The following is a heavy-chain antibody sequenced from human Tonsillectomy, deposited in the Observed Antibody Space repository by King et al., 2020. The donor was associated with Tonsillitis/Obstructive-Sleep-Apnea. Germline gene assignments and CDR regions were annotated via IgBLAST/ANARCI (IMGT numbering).Heavy chain of an antibody. J-gene: IGHJ6*03. CDR1: GGTFSSYA. V-gene: IGHV1-69*04. Sequence: QLVQSGAEVKKPGSSVKVSCKASGGTFSSYAISWVRQAPGQGLEWMGRIIPILGIANYAQKFQGRVTITADKSTSTAYMELSSLRSEDTAVYYCARDLGAAADPLTSYYYYYMDVWGKGTTVTVSS. CDR2: IIPILGIA. CDR3: ARDLGAAADPLTSYYYYYMDV. D-gene: IGHD6-13*01.